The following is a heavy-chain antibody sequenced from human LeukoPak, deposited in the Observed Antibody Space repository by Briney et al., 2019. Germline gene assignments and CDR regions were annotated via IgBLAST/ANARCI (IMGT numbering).Heavy chain of an antibody. J-gene: IGHJ6*03. Sequence: GGSLRLSCAASGFTVSSNYMSWVRQAPGKGLEWVSVIYSGGSTYYADSVKGRFTISRDNSKNTLYLQMNSLRAEDTAVYYCARDHSDSSSSVGWGYYYYYMDVWGKGTTVTVSS. CDR2: IYSGGST. CDR3: ARDHSDSSSSVGWGYYYYYMDV. V-gene: IGHV3-53*01. D-gene: IGHD6-6*01. CDR1: GFTVSSNY.